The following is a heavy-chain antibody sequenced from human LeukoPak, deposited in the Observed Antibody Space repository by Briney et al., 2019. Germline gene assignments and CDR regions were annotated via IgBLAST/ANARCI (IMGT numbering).Heavy chain of an antibody. CDR3: ARVGFQVQLLPMPMRPFDY. D-gene: IGHD2/OR15-2a*01. V-gene: IGHV4-39*07. Sequence: PSETLSLTCTVSGGSISSSSYYWGWIRQPPGKGLEWIGSIYYSGSTYYNPSLKSRVTISVDTSKNQFSLKLSSVTAADTAVYYCARVGFQVQLLPMPMRPFDYWGQGTLVTVSS. CDR2: IYYSGST. CDR1: GGSISSSSYY. J-gene: IGHJ4*02.